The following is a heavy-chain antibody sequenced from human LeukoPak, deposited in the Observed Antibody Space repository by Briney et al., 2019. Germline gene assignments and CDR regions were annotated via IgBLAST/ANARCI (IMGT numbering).Heavy chain of an antibody. CDR2: IYYSGST. V-gene: IGHV4-59*12. Sequence: SETLPLTCTVSGGSISSYYWSWIRQPPGKGLEWIEYIYYSGSTNYNPSLKSRVTISVDTSKNQFSLKLSSVTAADTAVYYCASSPLLGFLEWLLWPYFDYWDQGTLVTVSS. J-gene: IGHJ4*02. CDR3: ASSPLLGFLEWLLWPYFDY. D-gene: IGHD3-3*01. CDR1: GGSISSYY.